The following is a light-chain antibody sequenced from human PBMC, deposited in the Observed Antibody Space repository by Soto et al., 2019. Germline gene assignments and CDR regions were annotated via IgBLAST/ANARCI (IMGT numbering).Light chain of an antibody. V-gene: IGKV3-11*01. CDR2: DAS. CDR3: QQRSNWPPIT. J-gene: IGKJ5*01. CDR1: RSVSSY. Sequence: EIVLTQSPGTLSLSPGESATLSCRASRSVSSYLAWYQQKPDQAPRLLIYDASNRATGIPARFSGSGSGTDFTLTISSLEPEDFAVYYCQQRSNWPPITFGQGTRLEIK.